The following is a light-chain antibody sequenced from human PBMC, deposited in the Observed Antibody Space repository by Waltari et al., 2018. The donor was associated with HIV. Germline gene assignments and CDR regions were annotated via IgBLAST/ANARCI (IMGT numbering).Light chain of an antibody. J-gene: IGLJ3*02. CDR3: QSWDNGVRV. V-gene: IGLV4-69*01. Sequence: QLALTHSPSASSSLGASVRLPCTLRSGPRSYSIAWPQQQPEKGPRFLMRLNSEGSHTRGDGIPDRFSGSASGAERYLTISSLQSEDEADYYCQSWDNGVRVFGGGTKLTVL. CDR1: SGPRSYS. CDR2: LNSEGSH.